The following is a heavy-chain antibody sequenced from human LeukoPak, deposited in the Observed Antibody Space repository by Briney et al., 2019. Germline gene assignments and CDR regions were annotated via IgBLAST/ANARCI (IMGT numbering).Heavy chain of an antibody. D-gene: IGHD4-17*01. J-gene: IGHJ3*02. V-gene: IGHV4-4*07. Sequence: SETLSLTCTVSGGSISSYYWSWIRQPAGKGLKWIGRIYPSGSTIYNPSLKSRVTMSIDTSKNQFSLKLNSVTAADTAVYYCARVSYGDYDLAFDIWGQGTMVTVSS. CDR3: ARVSYGDYDLAFDI. CDR2: IYPSGST. CDR1: GGSISSYY.